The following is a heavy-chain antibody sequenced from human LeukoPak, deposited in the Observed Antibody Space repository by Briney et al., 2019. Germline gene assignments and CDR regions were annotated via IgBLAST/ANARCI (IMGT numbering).Heavy chain of an antibody. CDR1: GFSFSNYA. J-gene: IGHJ6*02. V-gene: IGHV3-15*01. CDR3: TTDSLLLYGMDV. CDR2: IKSKTDGGTT. Sequence: PGGSLRLSCVSSGFSFSNYAMSWVRQAPGKGLEWVGRIKSKTDGGTTDYAAPVKGRFTISRDDSKNTLYLQMNSLKTEDTAVYYCTTDSLLLYGMDVWGQGTTVTVSS. D-gene: IGHD2-15*01.